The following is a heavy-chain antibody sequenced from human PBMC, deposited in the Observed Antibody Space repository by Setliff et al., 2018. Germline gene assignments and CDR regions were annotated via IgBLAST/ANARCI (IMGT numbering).Heavy chain of an antibody. CDR3: ARVANPGSNSCYRPLDV. Sequence: GGSLRLSCAASGFSFSSFWMNWVRKAPGKGLEWVANIKQDGSDKYYVDSVKGRFTVSRDNANKSLFLQMNSLRAEDTAVYYCARVANPGSNSCYRPLDVWGQGTMVTVSS. D-gene: IGHD3-16*02. CDR1: GFSFSSFW. V-gene: IGHV3-7*03. J-gene: IGHJ3*01. CDR2: IKQDGSDK.